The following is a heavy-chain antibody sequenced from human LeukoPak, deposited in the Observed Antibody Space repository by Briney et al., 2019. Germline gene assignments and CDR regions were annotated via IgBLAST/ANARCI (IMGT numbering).Heavy chain of an antibody. V-gene: IGHV3-30*04. CDR1: GFIFNNYV. CDR3: ARGASIAAAGTGEKSNWFDP. J-gene: IGHJ5*02. CDR2: ISYDGNTK. Sequence: GGSLRLSCAASGFIFNNYVMHWVRQAPGKGLEWVAVISYDGNTKNDADSVKGRFTISRDNSKNTLYLQVNSLRVEDTAVYYCARGASIAAAGTGEKSNWFDPWGQGTLVTVSS. D-gene: IGHD6-13*01.